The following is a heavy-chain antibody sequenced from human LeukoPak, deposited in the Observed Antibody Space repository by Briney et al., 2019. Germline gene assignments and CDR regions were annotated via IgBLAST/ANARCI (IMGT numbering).Heavy chain of an antibody. Sequence: GGSLRLSCAASGFTFSSYAMSWVRQAPGKGLEWVSAISGSGGSRYYADSVKGRFTISRDNSKNTLYLQMNSLRAEDTAVYYCAKASAMTVGVSKHFDYGGQGTLVTVS. D-gene: IGHD3-22*01. V-gene: IGHV3-23*01. CDR1: GFTFSSYA. CDR2: ISGSGGSR. J-gene: IGHJ4*02. CDR3: AKASAMTVGVSKHFDY.